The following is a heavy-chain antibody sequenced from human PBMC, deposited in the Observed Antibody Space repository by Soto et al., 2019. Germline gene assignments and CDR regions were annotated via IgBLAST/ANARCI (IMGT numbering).Heavy chain of an antibody. J-gene: IGHJ6*02. Sequence: GGSLRLSCAASGLTFSSYWMSWVRQAPGKGLEWVANIKEDGSEENYVDSLKGRFTISRDNAKNSLYLQMNSLRAEDTAIYYCVREDIVVINGMDVWGQGTTVTVSS. CDR2: IKEDGSEE. D-gene: IGHD2-15*01. CDR3: VREDIVVINGMDV. CDR1: GLTFSSYW. V-gene: IGHV3-7*03.